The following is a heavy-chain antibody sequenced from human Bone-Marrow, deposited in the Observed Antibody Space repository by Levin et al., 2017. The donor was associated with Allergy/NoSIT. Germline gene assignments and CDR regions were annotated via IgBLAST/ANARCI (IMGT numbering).Heavy chain of an antibody. V-gene: IGHV3-23*01. CDR3: VKTGSAYDY. J-gene: IGHJ4*02. Sequence: SCAASGFTFSYYGMSWVRQPPGKGLEWVSLISGTDTSTYYADSVQGRFTISRDNSKNMLYLQMNSLRVDDTAIYFCVKTGSAYDYWGQGTLVTVSS. D-gene: IGHD1-14*01. CDR1: GFTFSYYG. CDR2: ISGTDTST.